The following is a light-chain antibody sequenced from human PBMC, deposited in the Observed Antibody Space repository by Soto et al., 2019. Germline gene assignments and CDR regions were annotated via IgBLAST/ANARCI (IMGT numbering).Light chain of an antibody. CDR3: QQYNNWPFS. V-gene: IGKV3D-15*01. CDR2: DAS. J-gene: IGKJ5*01. CDR1: QSVRSD. Sequence: EIVLTQSPDTLSWSPGQRSTLSRRASQSVRSDYFACYQQKPGQAPRVIIYDASYRATGIPARFIGSGYGTDFTLTISGLQSEDSAVYFCQQYNNWPFSFGQGTRLEIK.